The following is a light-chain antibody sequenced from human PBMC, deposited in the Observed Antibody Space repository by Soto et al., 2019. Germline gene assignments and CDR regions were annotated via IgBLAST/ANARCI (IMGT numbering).Light chain of an antibody. CDR3: QQRSDWPPIT. V-gene: IGKV3-11*01. CDR2: DAS. CDR1: QSVSDY. J-gene: IGKJ5*01. Sequence: EVVLTQSPATLSLSPGERATLSCRASQSVSDYLAWYQQKPGQAPRLLIYDASQRTTDIPARFSGSGFGTAFTLTISNVEPEDFAVYYCQQRSDWPPITFGQGTRLEIK.